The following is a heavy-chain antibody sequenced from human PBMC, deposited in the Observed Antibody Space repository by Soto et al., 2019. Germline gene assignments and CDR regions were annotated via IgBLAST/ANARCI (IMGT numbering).Heavy chain of an antibody. CDR1: GFTFSSYA. CDR2: ISGSGGST. CDR3: AKDQGWVWNSEENDAFDI. J-gene: IGHJ3*02. D-gene: IGHD1-7*01. V-gene: IGHV3-23*01. Sequence: GGSLRLSCAASGFTFSSYAMSWVRQAPGKGLEWVSAISGSGGSTYYADSVKGRFTISRDNSKNTLYLQMNNLRAEDTAVYYCAKDQGWVWNSEENDAFDIWGQGTMVTVSS.